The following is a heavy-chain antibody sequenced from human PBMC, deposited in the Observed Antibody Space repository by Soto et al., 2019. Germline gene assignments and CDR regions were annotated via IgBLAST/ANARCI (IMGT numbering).Heavy chain of an antibody. CDR2: INSDGSST. CDR3: VGGTGY. V-gene: IGHV3-74*01. D-gene: IGHD1-1*01. J-gene: IGHJ4*02. Sequence: EVQVVEFGGGLVQPGGSLRLSCAGSGFTFSGYWMYWARQAPGKGLVWVSRINSDGSSTNYADSVKGRFTISRDNAKNTVHLQMNSLRAEDTAVYYCVGGTGYWGQGTLVTVSS. CDR1: GFTFSGYW.